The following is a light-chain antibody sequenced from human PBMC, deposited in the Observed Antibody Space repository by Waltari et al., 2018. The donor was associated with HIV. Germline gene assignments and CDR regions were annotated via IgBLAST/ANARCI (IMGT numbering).Light chain of an antibody. J-gene: IGLJ3*02. V-gene: IGLV3-21*02. CDR3: QVWDPNDDWV. CDR1: EIRTNN. CDR2: DDN. Sequence: YVLTQPPQVSVVAGQTATVVCIGTEIRTNNDLWYRQRPGHAPELVVHDDNDRPSEIPVRISGSNSGDMATLRIENVESDDEAVYSCQVWDPNDDWVFGGGTKLTVL.